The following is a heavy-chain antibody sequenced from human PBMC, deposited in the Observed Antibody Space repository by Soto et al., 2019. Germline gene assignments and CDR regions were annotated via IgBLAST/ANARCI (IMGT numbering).Heavy chain of an antibody. D-gene: IGHD3-3*01. CDR2: ISDDGYTI. CDR1: GFTFSDFY. CDR3: ARELRFLEWLLPSYYGMDV. Sequence: GGSLRLSCATSGFTFSDFYMSWVRQAPGKGPEWVSSISDDGYTIYYADSVKGRFTISRDNAKNSLDLQMNSLRAEDTAVYYCARELRFLEWLLPSYYGMDVWGQGTTVTVSS. V-gene: IGHV3-11*01. J-gene: IGHJ6*02.